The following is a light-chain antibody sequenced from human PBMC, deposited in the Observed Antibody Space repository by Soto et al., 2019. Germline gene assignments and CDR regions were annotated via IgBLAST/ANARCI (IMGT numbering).Light chain of an antibody. J-gene: IGLJ1*01. V-gene: IGLV2-14*01. Sequence: QSVLTQPASVSGSPGQSITISCTGISSDVGGYNYVSWYQQHPGKAPKLMIYEVSNRPSGVSNRFSGSKSGNTASLTISGLQAEDEADYYCSSYTSSSIDYVFGTRTKLTVL. CDR2: EVS. CDR1: SSDVGGYNY. CDR3: SSYTSSSIDYV.